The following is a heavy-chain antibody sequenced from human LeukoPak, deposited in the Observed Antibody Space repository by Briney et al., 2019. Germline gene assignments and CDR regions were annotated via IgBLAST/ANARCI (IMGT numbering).Heavy chain of an antibody. CDR1: GFTFSSYA. D-gene: IGHD5-18*01. Sequence: GGSLRLSCAASGFTFSSYAMHWVRQAPGKGLEWVAVILYDGSNKYYADSVKGRFTISRDISKNTLYLQMNSLRAEDTAVYYCAKDRYSYAFEYSDSWGQGTLVTVSS. CDR2: ILYDGSNK. J-gene: IGHJ4*02. CDR3: AKDRYSYAFEYSDS. V-gene: IGHV3-30*04.